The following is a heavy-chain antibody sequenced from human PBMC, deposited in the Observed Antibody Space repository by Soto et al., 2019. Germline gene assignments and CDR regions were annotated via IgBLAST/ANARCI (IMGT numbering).Heavy chain of an antibody. CDR1: GFTFSNYA. CDR3: VRPPSSGWSYFDY. Sequence: GGSLRLSCTASGFTFSNYAMQWIRQTPGKGLEWVAVIWYDGSNKYYADSVKGRFTISRDNSKNTLYLQMNSLSAEDTAVYYCVRPPSSGWSYFDYWGQGTLVTVSS. V-gene: IGHV3-33*01. D-gene: IGHD6-19*01. CDR2: IWYDGSNK. J-gene: IGHJ4*02.